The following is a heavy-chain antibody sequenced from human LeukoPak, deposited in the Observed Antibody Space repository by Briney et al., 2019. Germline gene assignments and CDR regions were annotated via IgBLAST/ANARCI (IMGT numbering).Heavy chain of an antibody. CDR2: IYSGGTT. J-gene: IGHJ3*02. Sequence: GGSLRLSCAASGFTVSNNHMSWVRQAPGKGLNWVAIIYSGGTTYYADSVKGRFTISRDNSKNTLYFQMNSLRAEDTAVYYCARDADYGGSPDAFDIWGRGTIVTVSS. V-gene: IGHV3-53*01. CDR3: ARDADYGGSPDAFDI. CDR1: GFTVSNNH. D-gene: IGHD4-23*01.